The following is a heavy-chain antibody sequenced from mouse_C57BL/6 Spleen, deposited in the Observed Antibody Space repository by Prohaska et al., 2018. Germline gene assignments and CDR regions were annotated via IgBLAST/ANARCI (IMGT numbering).Heavy chain of an antibody. Sequence: EVQLLETGGGLVQPGGSRGLSCEGSGFTFSGFWMSWVRQTHGKTLEWIGDINSDGSAINYAPSIKDRFTIFRDNDKSTLYLQMSNVRSEDTATYFCMRYGLRYWYFDVWGTGTTVTVSS. CDR2: INSDGSAI. CDR3: MRYGLRYWYFDV. V-gene: IGHV11-2*01. CDR1: GFTFSGFW. D-gene: IGHD1-1*01. J-gene: IGHJ1*03.